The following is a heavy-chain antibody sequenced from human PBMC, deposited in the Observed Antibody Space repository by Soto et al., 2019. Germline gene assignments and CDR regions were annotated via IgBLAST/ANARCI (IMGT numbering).Heavy chain of an antibody. J-gene: IGHJ6*03. V-gene: IGHV3-74*01. Sequence: GGSLRFSCAAAGFTFSSYWMHWVRQAPGKGLVWVSRISSDGSSTSYADSVKGRFTISRDNAKNTLYLQMNSLRAEETAVYYCARDQGYSGPSYMDVWGRGTTVTVSS. CDR3: ARDQGYSGPSYMDV. CDR2: ISSDGSST. CDR1: GFTFSSYW. D-gene: IGHD5-12*01.